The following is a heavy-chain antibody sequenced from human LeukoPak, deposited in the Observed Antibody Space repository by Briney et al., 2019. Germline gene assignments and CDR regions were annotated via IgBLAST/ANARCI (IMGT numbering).Heavy chain of an antibody. J-gene: IGHJ4*02. CDR1: GGSISSYY. CDR2: IYYSGST. V-gene: IGHV4-59*01. Sequence: SETLSLTCTVSGGSISSYYWSWIRQPAGKGLEWIGYIYYSGSTNYNPSLKSRVTISVDTSKNQFSLKLSSVTAADTAVYYCARVPCTNGVCYLDYWGQGTLVTVSS. CDR3: ARVPCTNGVCYLDY. D-gene: IGHD2-8*01.